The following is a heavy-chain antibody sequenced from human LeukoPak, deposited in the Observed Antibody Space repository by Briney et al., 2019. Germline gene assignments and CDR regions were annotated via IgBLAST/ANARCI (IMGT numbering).Heavy chain of an antibody. CDR3: ARSVLRFLEWSEARFDP. CDR2: IYTSGST. V-gene: IGHV4-61*02. J-gene: IGHJ5*02. CDR1: GGSISSGSYY. Sequence: TLSLTCTVSGGSISSGSYYWSWIQQPAGKGLEWIGRIYTSGSTNYNPSLESRVTISVDTSKNQFSLKLSSVTAADTAVYYCARSVLRFLEWSEARFDPWGQGTLVTVSS. D-gene: IGHD3-3*01.